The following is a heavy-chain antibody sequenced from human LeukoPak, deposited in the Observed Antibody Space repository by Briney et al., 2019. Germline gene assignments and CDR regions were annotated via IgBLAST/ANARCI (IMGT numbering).Heavy chain of an antibody. CDR1: RFTFSSYA. Sequence: GRSLRPSCAASRFTFSSYAMHWVRQAPGKGLEWVAVISYDGSNEFYGDSVKGRFTISRDNSKNTLSLQMNSLRPEDTAVYYCASGYSSSADFDYWGQGTLVTVSS. CDR3: ASGYSSSADFDY. J-gene: IGHJ4*02. CDR2: ISYDGSNE. V-gene: IGHV3-30-3*01. D-gene: IGHD6-6*01.